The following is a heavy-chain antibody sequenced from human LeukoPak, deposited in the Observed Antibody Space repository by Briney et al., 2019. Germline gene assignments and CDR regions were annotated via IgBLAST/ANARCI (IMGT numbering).Heavy chain of an antibody. D-gene: IGHD6-13*01. Sequence: GGSLRLSCAASGFTFSGYWMTWVRQAPGKGLEYVVNIKEDGSEKYYVDSVKGRFTISRDNTKNTLYLQMNTLRVEDTAVYYCARGSWSAADTNIDYWGQGTLVTVSS. CDR3: ARGSWSAADTNIDY. CDR2: IKEDGSEK. CDR1: GFTFSGYW. J-gene: IGHJ4*02. V-gene: IGHV3-7*02.